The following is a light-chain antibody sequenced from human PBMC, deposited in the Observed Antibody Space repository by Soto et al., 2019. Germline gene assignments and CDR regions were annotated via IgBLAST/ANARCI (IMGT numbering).Light chain of an antibody. Sequence: DIQMTQSPSTLSASVGDRVTITCRASQSISAWLAWYQQKAGKAPNLLIYKASRLESGVPSRFSRSGSETEFTLTISGLQPGDSATYYCQQYNSYSPMFGQGTKVEVK. J-gene: IGKJ1*01. CDR3: QQYNSYSPM. CDR2: KAS. CDR1: QSISAW. V-gene: IGKV1-5*03.